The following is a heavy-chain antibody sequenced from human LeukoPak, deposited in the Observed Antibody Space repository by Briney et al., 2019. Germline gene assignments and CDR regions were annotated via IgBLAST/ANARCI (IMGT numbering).Heavy chain of an antibody. V-gene: IGHV4-39*01. Sequence: SETLSLTCTVSGASISSTSYYWGWIRQPPEKGLQWIGSIHYGGSAYYNPSLKSRITISVDTSKNQFSLKLSSVTATDTAVYCCARLTFYYDGSGYYFDYWGQGTLVTVSS. CDR2: IHYGGSA. J-gene: IGHJ4*02. CDR3: ARLTFYYDGSGYYFDY. D-gene: IGHD3-22*01. CDR1: GASISSTSYY.